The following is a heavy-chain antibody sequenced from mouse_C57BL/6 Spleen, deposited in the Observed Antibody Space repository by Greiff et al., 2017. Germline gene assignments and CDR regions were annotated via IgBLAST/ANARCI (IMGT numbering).Heavy chain of an antibody. CDR1: GFTFSSYA. Sequence: EVKLMESGGGLVKPGGSLKLSCAASGFTFSSYAMSWVRQTPEKRLEWVATISDGGSYTYYPDNVKGRFTISRDNAKNNLYLQMSHLKSEDTAMYYCARDAISATGTGAMDYWGQGTSVTVSS. J-gene: IGHJ4*01. CDR2: ISDGGSYT. CDR3: ARDAISATGTGAMDY. D-gene: IGHD4-1*01. V-gene: IGHV5-4*01.